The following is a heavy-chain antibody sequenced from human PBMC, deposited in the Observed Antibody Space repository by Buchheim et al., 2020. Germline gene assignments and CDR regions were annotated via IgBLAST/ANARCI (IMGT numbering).Heavy chain of an antibody. D-gene: IGHD5-18*01. CDR1: GGTFSSYA. Sequence: QVQLVQSGAEVKKPGSSVKVSCKASGGTFSSYAISWVRQAPGQRLEWMGRIIPILGIANYAQKFQGRVTITADKSTSTAYMELSSLRSEDTAVYYCARDKLWVDTAMVTGDYWGQGTL. CDR2: IIPILGIA. CDR3: ARDKLWVDTAMVTGDY. V-gene: IGHV1-69*04. J-gene: IGHJ4*02.